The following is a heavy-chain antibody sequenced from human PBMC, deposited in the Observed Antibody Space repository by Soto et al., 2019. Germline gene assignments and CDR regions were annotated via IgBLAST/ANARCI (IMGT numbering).Heavy chain of an antibody. J-gene: IGHJ6*03. Sequence: GGSLRLSCAASGFTFSSYGMHWVRQAPGKGLEWVAVIWYDGSNKYYADSVKGRFTISRDNSKNTLYLQMNSLRAEDTAVYYCARDRGLYYDFWSGYQPSGYYMDVWGKGTMVTVSS. D-gene: IGHD3-3*01. CDR1: GFTFSSYG. V-gene: IGHV3-33*01. CDR2: IWYDGSNK. CDR3: ARDRGLYYDFWSGYQPSGYYMDV.